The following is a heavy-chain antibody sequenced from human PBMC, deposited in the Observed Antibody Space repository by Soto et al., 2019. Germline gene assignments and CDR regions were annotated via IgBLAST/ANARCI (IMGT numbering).Heavy chain of an antibody. CDR3: ARYQPRIASGVHDAFDI. Sequence: QVQLQESGPGLVKPSQTLSLTCTVSGGSISSGGYYWSWIRQHPGKGLEWIGYIYYSGSTYYNPSLKSRVTISVDTSKNQFSLKLSSVTAADTAVYCCARYQPRIASGVHDAFDIWGQGTMVTVSS. CDR1: GGSISSGGYY. CDR2: IYYSGST. J-gene: IGHJ3*02. V-gene: IGHV4-31*03. D-gene: IGHD6-13*01.